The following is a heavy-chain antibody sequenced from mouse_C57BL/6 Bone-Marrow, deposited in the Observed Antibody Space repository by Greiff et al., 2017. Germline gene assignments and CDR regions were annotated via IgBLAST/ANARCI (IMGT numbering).Heavy chain of an antibody. D-gene: IGHD1-1*01. CDR1: GYTFTSYW. CDR2: IYPGSGST. J-gene: IGHJ3*01. V-gene: IGHV1-55*01. CDR3: ARGSGSSPAWFAY. Sequence: QVQLQQPGAELVKPGASVKMSCKASGYTFTSYWITWGKQRPGQGLEGSGDIYPGSGSTNYNEKLKSKDTLTVDTSSSTAYMQLSSLTSEDSAVYYCARGSGSSPAWFAYWGQGTLVTVSA.